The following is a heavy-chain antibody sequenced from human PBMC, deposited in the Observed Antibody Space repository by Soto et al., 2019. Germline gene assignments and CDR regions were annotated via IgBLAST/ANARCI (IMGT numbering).Heavy chain of an antibody. CDR2: ISYDGSNK. D-gene: IGHD6-6*01. J-gene: IGHJ5*02. CDR3: AKTRSKGVAARPGDRFDP. Sequence: PGGSLRLSCGASGFTFSSYGMHWVRQAPGRGLEWVAVISYDGSNKYYADSVKGRFTISRDNSKNTLYLQMNSLRAEDTAVYYCAKTRSKGVAARPGDRFDPWGQGTLVTVSS. CDR1: GFTFSSYG. V-gene: IGHV3-30*18.